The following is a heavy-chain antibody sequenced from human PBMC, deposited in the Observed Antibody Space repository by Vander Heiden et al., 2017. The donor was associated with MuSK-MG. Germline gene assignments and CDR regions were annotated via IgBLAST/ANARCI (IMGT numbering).Heavy chain of an antibody. CDR2: ITSGRTSSSSSSTTSTSHI. CDR3: ARHQYDVVTGVSPLDY. Sequence: CPASGFTFSTSDVHWVRQAPGQGLEWVSSITSGRTSSSSSSTTSTSHISYADSGKGRFTISRDNAKTSLYLHRSRLRVEETAVYYCARHQYDVVTGVSPLDYWDQGTLFPVS. V-gene: IGHV3-21*01. CDR1: GFTFSTSD. D-gene: IGHD3-9*01. J-gene: IGHJ4*02.